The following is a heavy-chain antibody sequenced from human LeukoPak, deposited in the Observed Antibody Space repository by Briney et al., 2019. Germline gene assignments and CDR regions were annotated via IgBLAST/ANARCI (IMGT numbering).Heavy chain of an antibody. D-gene: IGHD6-19*01. CDR3: VKGGDSGWYYFDY. Sequence: GGSLRLSCSASGFTFSNYAMSWVRQAPGKGLQYVSAVRSNGGSTYYADSVKGRFTISRDNSKNTPYLQVSSLRAEDMAVYYCVKGGDSGWYYFDYWGQGTLVTVSS. J-gene: IGHJ4*02. CDR2: VRSNGGST. V-gene: IGHV3-64D*09. CDR1: GFTFSNYA.